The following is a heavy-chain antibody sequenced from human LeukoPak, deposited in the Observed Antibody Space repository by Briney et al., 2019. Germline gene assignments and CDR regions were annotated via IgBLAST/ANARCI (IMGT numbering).Heavy chain of an antibody. Sequence: GGSLRLSCAASGFIVSENDMSWVRQAPGKELEWVSTVYSGGLTFYADPVKGRFTISRDNSKNTLYLQMSSLRAEDTAVYYCVRDRWPGLGDFWGQGTTVTVSS. J-gene: IGHJ6*02. CDR1: GFIVSEND. CDR2: VYSGGLT. D-gene: IGHD6-19*01. V-gene: IGHV3-66*01. CDR3: VRDRWPGLGDF.